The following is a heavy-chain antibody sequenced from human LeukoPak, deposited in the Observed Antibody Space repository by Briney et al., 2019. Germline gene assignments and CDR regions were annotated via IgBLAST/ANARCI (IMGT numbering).Heavy chain of an antibody. CDR2: MNESGGT. D-gene: IGHD6-6*01. CDR3: VRGLRAARLAS. V-gene: IGHV4-34*01. Sequence: SETLSLTCAVSGGSFSGYYWSWIRQPPGKGLEWIGEMNESGGTTYNPSLKSRVTISADPSKNQFSLKLTSVTAADTAVYYCVRGLRAARLASWGQGTLVTVSS. J-gene: IGHJ5*02. CDR1: GGSFSGYY.